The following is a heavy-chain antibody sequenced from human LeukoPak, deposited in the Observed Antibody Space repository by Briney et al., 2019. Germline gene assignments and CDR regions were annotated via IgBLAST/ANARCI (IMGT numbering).Heavy chain of an antibody. CDR2: FSYSGST. CDR1: AGFVSSSSDH. D-gene: IGHD3-10*01. CDR3: ATVVRGVSVDY. V-gene: IGHV4-39*01. Sequence: SETLSLTCSVSAGFVSSSSDHWGWIRQPPGKGLEWIGTFSYSGSTYYTPSLKSRLTISVDTSENQFSLKLSSVTAAETAVYYCATVVRGVSVDYWGQGSLVTVSS. J-gene: IGHJ4*02.